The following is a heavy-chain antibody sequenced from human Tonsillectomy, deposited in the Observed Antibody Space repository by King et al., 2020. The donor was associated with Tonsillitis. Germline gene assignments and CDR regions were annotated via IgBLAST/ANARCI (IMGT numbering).Heavy chain of an antibody. J-gene: IGHJ4*02. CDR2: IISKTDGAKT. D-gene: IGHD1-7*01. V-gene: IGHV3-15*01. CDR1: GFTFTNAW. CDR3: TWNNWNYEGDY. Sequence: QLVQSGGGLVKPGGSLRLSCAASGFTFTNAWMSWVRQAPGKGLEWVGRIISKTDGAKTDYAAPVRGRFTISRDDSKNTLYVEMNSLKTEDTAVYYCTWNNWNYEGDYWGQGTLVTVSS.